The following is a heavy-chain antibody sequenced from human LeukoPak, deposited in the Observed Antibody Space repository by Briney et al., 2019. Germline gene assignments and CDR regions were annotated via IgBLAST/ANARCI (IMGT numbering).Heavy chain of an antibody. CDR3: ARVETRYYDFWMGGYMDV. CDR1: GFTFSSYE. CDR2: ISSSGSTI. J-gene: IGHJ6*03. Sequence: GGSLRLSCAASGFTFSSYEMNWVRQAPGKGVEGVSYISSSGSTIYYADSVKGRFTISRDNAKNSLYLQMNSLRAEDTALYYCARVETRYYDFWMGGYMDVWGKGTTVTVSS. D-gene: IGHD3-3*01. V-gene: IGHV3-48*03.